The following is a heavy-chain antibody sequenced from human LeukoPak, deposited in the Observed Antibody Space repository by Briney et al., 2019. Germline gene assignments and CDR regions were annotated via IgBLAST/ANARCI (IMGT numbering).Heavy chain of an antibody. D-gene: IGHD2-2*01. J-gene: IGHJ4*02. CDR3: AKGVSVVVPATRVPDY. Sequence: GGSLRLSCVASGFAVSSNHMNWVRQAPGKGLEWVSIIYIAGTTHYADSVKGRFTVSRDNPQNTLYLQMNSLRVEDTAVYYCAKGVSVVVPATRVPDYWGQGALVTVSS. CDR1: GFAVSSNH. V-gene: IGHV3-53*01. CDR2: IYIAGTT.